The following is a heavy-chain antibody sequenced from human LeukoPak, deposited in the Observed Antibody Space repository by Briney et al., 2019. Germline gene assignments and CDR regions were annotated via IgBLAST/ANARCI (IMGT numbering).Heavy chain of an antibody. Sequence: SETLSLTCAVSGGSISSSNWRSWVRQPPGKGLEWIGEIYHSGSTNYNPPLKSRVTISVDKSKNQFSLKLSSVTAADTAVYYCAKRCSSTSCPPAIGYWGQGTLVTVSS. V-gene: IGHV4-4*02. J-gene: IGHJ4*02. CDR3: AKRCSSTSCPPAIGY. CDR1: GGSISSSNW. CDR2: IYHSGST. D-gene: IGHD2-2*01.